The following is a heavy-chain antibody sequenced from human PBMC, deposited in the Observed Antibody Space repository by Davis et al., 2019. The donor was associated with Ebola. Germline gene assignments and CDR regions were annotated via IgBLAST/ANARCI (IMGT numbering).Heavy chain of an antibody. CDR1: GFTFSTYG. J-gene: IGHJ4*02. CDR2: ISGSGGTT. CDR3: AKDQNDYVWGSYLD. V-gene: IGHV3-23*01. Sequence: PGGSLRLSCAASGFTFSTYGMHWVRQAPGKGLEWVSAISGSGGTTYYADSVKGRFTISRDNSKNTLYLQMNSLRAEDTAVYYCAKDQNDYVWGSYLDWGQGTLVTVSS. D-gene: IGHD3-16*01.